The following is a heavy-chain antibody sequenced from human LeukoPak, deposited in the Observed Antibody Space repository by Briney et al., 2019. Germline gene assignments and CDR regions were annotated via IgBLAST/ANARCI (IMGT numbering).Heavy chain of an antibody. J-gene: IGHJ6*03. Sequence: GSLRLSCAASGFTFNSYGMHWVRQAPDKGLEWVAFIRYDGSDKYYADSVKGRLTISRDNSKNTLYLQMSSLRAEDTAVYYCAKGSYYCSSSSCPQYYYYMDVWGKGTTATVSS. D-gene: IGHD2-2*01. V-gene: IGHV3-30*02. CDR2: IRYDGSDK. CDR1: GFTFNSYG. CDR3: AKGSYYCSSSSCPQYYYYMDV.